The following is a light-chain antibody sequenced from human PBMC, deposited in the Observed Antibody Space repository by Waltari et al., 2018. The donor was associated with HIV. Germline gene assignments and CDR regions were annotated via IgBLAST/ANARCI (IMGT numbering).Light chain of an antibody. J-gene: IGKJ1*01. CDR1: QSVSNNY. V-gene: IGKV3-20*01. CDR3: QQYGTSRT. CDR2: GAS. Sequence: EIVLTQSPGTLSLSPGERVTLSCRASQSVSNNYLAWYQQKPGQAPRLLIYGASSRATGIPDRFSGSGSGTDFTLTISRLEPEDSAVYYCQQYGTSRTFGQGTKVEIK.